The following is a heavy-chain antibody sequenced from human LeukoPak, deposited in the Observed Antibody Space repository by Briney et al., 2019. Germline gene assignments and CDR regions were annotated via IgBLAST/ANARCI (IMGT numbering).Heavy chain of an antibody. Sequence: PGGPLRLSCAASGFTFSSYWMSWVRQAPGKGLEWVANIKQDGSEKYYVDSVKGRFTISRDNAKNSLYLQMNSLRAEDTAVYYCARDGEHSSWSNYYYYMDVWVKGTTVTVSS. D-gene: IGHD2-2*01. V-gene: IGHV3-7*01. CDR1: GFTFSSYW. CDR3: ARDGEHSSWSNYYYYMDV. J-gene: IGHJ6*03. CDR2: IKQDGSEK.